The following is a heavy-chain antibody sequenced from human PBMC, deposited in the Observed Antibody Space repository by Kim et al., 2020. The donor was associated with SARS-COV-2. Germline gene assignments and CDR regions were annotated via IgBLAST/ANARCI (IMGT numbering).Heavy chain of an antibody. J-gene: IGHJ3*02. V-gene: IGHV4-39*01. D-gene: IGHD3-22*01. CDR1: GGSISSSSYY. Sequence: SETLSLTCTVSGGSISSSSYYWGWIRQPPGKGLEWIGCIYYSGSTYYNPSLKSRVTISVDTSKNQFSLKLSSVTAADTAVYYCARVTYYYDSSGYIPAFDIWGQGTMVTVSS. CDR3: ARVTYYYDSSGYIPAFDI. CDR2: IYYSGST.